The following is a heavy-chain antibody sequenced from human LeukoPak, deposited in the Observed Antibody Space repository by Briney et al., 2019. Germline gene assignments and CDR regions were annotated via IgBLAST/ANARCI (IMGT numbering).Heavy chain of an antibody. Sequence: QPGGSLRLSCAASGFTFSSYAMHWVRQAPGKGLEWVAVISYDGSNKYYADSVKGRFTISRDNSKNTLYLQMNSLRAEDTAVYYCGRDVTYSSSSTIYWGQGTLVTVSS. CDR3: GRDVTYSSSSTIY. CDR2: ISYDGSNK. CDR1: GFTFSSYA. J-gene: IGHJ4*02. V-gene: IGHV3-30-3*01. D-gene: IGHD6-13*01.